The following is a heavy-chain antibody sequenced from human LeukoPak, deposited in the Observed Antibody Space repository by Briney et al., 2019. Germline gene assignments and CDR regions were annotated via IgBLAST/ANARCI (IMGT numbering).Heavy chain of an antibody. CDR2: INLDGSEK. Sequence: GGSLRLSCVASGFTFGKYWMSWVRQAPGKGLEGVANINLDGSEKNYVDSVKGRFTISRDNTKNSLYLQMNSLRVEDTAVFYCARDQYDTWSRRGNFDSWGQGTLVIVSS. CDR1: GFTFGKYW. D-gene: IGHD3-3*01. J-gene: IGHJ4*02. V-gene: IGHV3-7*03. CDR3: ARDQYDTWSRRGNFDS.